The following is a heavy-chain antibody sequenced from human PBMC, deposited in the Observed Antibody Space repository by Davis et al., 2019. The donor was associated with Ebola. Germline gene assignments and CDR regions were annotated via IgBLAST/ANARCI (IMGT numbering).Heavy chain of an antibody. CDR3: ARGDSYYDPSGYYAGPEAPDH. J-gene: IGHJ4*02. CDR2: ITYSGST. V-gene: IGHV4-59*12. D-gene: IGHD3-22*01. Sequence: SETLSLTCTVSGGSISSSYWCWIRQPPGKGLEWIGHITYSGSTNYNPSLKSRVTISVDTSKNQFSLKLSSVTAADTAVYYCARGDSYYDPSGYYAGPEAPDHWGQGTLVSVSS. CDR1: GGSISSSY.